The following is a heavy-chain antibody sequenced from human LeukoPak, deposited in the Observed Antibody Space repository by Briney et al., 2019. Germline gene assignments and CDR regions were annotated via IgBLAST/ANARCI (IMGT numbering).Heavy chain of an antibody. CDR2: ISYDGSNK. J-gene: IGHJ6*02. D-gene: IGHD3-10*01. Sequence: GGSLRLSCAASGFTFSSYGMHWVRQAPGKGLEWVAVISYDGSNKYYADSVKGRFTISRDNSKNTLYLQMNSLRAEDTAVYYCAKIYQYGSGSYYSYYYYGMDVWGQGTTVTVSS. V-gene: IGHV3-30*18. CDR1: GFTFSSYG. CDR3: AKIYQYGSGSYYSYYYYGMDV.